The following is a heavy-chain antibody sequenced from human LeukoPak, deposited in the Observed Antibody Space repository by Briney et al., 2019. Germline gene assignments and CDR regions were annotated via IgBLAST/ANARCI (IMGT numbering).Heavy chain of an antibody. Sequence: GGSLRLSCAASGFTFSSYGMHWVRQAPGKGLEWVAVIWYDGSNKYYADSVKGRFTISRDNSKDTLYLQMNSLRAEDTAVYYCVMTTVTGIDYWGQGTLATVSS. V-gene: IGHV3-33*01. CDR1: GFTFSSYG. CDR2: IWYDGSNK. J-gene: IGHJ4*02. D-gene: IGHD4-17*01. CDR3: VMTTVTGIDY.